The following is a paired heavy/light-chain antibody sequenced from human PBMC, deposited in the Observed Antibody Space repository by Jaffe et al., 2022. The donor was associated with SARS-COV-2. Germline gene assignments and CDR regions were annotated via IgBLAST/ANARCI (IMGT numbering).Light chain of an antibody. CDR3: QQANSFPRT. CDR1: QGINSW. CDR2: AAS. V-gene: IGKV1-12*01. J-gene: IGKJ4*01. Sequence: DIQMTQSPSSVSASVGDRVTITCRASQGINSWLAWYQQKPGKAPKLLIYAASSLQSGVPSRFSGSGSGTDFTLTISSLQPEDFATYYCQQANSFPRTFGGGTKLEIK.
Heavy chain of an antibody. CDR1: GFAFSSYS. CDR3: ARSPRQYGSGNEFDY. J-gene: IGHJ4*02. CDR2: ISSNSRSI. D-gene: IGHD3-10*01. Sequence: EVQLMESGGGLVQPGGSLRLSCAASGFAFSSYSMNWVRQAPGKGLEWVSHISSNSRSINYADSVMGRFTISRDTAENSLYLQMNGLRDEDTAVYFCARSPRQYGSGNEFDYWGQGTLVTVSS. V-gene: IGHV3-48*02.